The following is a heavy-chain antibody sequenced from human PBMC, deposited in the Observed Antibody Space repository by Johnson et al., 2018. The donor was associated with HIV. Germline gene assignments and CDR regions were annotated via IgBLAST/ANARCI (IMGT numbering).Heavy chain of an antibody. V-gene: IGHV3-48*03. CDR2: ISSSADTI. J-gene: IGHJ3*02. Sequence: EQLVESGGGLVQPGGSLRLSCAASGFTFSSYEMNWVRQAPGKGLEWVSYISSSADTIYYADSVKGRFTISRDNAKNSLYLQMNSLRAEDTAVYYCARDLLGMDDAFDIWGQGTMVTVSS. CDR1: GFTFSSYE. CDR3: ARDLLGMDDAFDI. D-gene: IGHD7-27*01.